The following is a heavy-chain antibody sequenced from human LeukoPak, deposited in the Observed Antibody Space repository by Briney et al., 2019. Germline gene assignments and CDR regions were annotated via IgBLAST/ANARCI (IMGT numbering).Heavy chain of an antibody. Sequence: SETLSLTYTVSGGSISSYYWSWIRQPPGKGLEWIGYIYYSGSTNYNPSLKSRVTISVDTSKNQFSLKLSSVTAADTAVYYCARRLLGYYDSSGYKDDAFDIWGQGTMVTVSS. J-gene: IGHJ3*02. D-gene: IGHD3-22*01. V-gene: IGHV4-59*08. CDR2: IYYSGST. CDR1: GGSISSYY. CDR3: ARRLLGYYDSSGYKDDAFDI.